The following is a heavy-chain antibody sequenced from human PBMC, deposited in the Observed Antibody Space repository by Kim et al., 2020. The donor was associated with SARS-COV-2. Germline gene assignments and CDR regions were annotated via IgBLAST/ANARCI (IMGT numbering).Heavy chain of an antibody. D-gene: IGHD6-13*01. CDR3: ARLRAAAEKSWFDP. J-gene: IGHJ5*02. V-gene: IGHV5-10-1*01. Sequence: SPSVQGHVTISADKSISTAYLQWSSLKASDTAMYYCARLRAAAEKSWFDPWGQGTLVTVSS.